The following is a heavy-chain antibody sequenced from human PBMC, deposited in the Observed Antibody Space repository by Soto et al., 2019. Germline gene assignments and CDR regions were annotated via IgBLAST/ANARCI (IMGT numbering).Heavy chain of an antibody. CDR2: IYYSGST. D-gene: IGHD2-15*01. CDR3: ARHNCSGGSCYSGHWFDP. Sequence: PSETLSLTCTVSGGSISSSSYYWGWIRQPPGKGLEWIGSIYYSGSTYYNPSLKSRVTISVDTSKNQFSLKLSSVTAADTAVYYCARHNCSGGSCYSGHWFDPWGQGALVTVSS. J-gene: IGHJ5*02. CDR1: GGSISSSSYY. V-gene: IGHV4-39*01.